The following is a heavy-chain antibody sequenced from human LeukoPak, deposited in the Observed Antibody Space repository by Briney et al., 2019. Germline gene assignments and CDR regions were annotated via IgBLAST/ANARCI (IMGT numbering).Heavy chain of an antibody. CDR1: GFTFTTHG. D-gene: IGHD6-13*01. Sequence: GGSLRLSCAASGFTFTTHGLHWVRQAPGKGLEWVALIRYDGKNYYYADSVRGRFTISRDNSKNTVDLQMNSLRPEDTAVYYCAAAGPSSWYGYAGYWGQGTLVTVSS. CDR2: IRYDGKNY. V-gene: IGHV3-30*02. J-gene: IGHJ4*02. CDR3: AAAGPSSWYGYAGY.